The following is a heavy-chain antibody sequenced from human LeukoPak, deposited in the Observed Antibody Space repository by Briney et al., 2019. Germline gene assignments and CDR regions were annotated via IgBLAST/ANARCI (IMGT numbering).Heavy chain of an antibody. J-gene: IGHJ4*02. CDR3: ARGSPVYYGSGSYYGGRDY. V-gene: IGHV4-34*01. Sequence: TPSETLSLTCAVYGGSFSGYYWSWIHQPPGKGLEWIGEINHSGSTNYNPSLKSRVTISVDTSKNQFSLRLSSVTAADTAVYYCARGSPVYYGSGSYYGGRDYWGQGTLVTVSS. D-gene: IGHD3-10*01. CDR1: GGSFSGYY. CDR2: INHSGST.